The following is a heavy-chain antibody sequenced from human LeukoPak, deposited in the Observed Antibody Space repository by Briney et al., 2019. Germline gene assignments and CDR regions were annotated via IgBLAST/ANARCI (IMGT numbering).Heavy chain of an antibody. D-gene: IGHD3-3*01. V-gene: IGHV4-38-2*01. CDR1: GYSISSGYY. Sequence: SETLSLTCAVSGYSISSGYYWGWIRQPPGKGLEWIGSIYHSGSTYYNPSLKSRVTISVDTSKNQFSLKLSSVTAADTAVYYCARYYDFWSGYPQDSGMDVWGKGTTVTVSS. CDR3: ARYYDFWSGYPQDSGMDV. J-gene: IGHJ6*04. CDR2: IYHSGST.